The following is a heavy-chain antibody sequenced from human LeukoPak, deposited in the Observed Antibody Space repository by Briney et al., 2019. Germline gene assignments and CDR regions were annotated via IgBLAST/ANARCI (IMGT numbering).Heavy chain of an antibody. CDR1: GFTFSSYG. CDR2: ISYDGSNK. Sequence: GGSLRLSCAASGFTFSSYGMHWVRQAPGKGLEWVAVISYDGSNKYYADSVKGRFTISRDNSKNTLYLQMNSLRAEDTAVYYCANPEIVGATDDAFDVWGQGTMVTVSS. V-gene: IGHV3-30*18. J-gene: IGHJ3*01. D-gene: IGHD1-26*01. CDR3: ANPEIVGATDDAFDV.